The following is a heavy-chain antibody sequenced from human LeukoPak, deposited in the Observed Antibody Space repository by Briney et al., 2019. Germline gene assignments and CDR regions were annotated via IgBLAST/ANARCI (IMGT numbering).Heavy chain of an antibody. CDR3: AKGYRMYSSGWPVDY. D-gene: IGHD6-19*01. V-gene: IGHV3-23*01. Sequence: GGSLRLSCAASGFTFSSYAMSWVRQAPGKGLEWVSAISGSGGCTYYADSVKGRFTISRDNSKNTLYLQMNSLRAEDTAVYYCAKGYRMYSSGWPVDYWGQGTLVTVSS. CDR1: GFTFSSYA. J-gene: IGHJ4*02. CDR2: ISGSGGCT.